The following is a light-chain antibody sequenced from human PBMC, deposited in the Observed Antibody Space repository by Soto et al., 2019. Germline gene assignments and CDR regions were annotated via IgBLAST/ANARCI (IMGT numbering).Light chain of an antibody. V-gene: IGLV8-61*01. CDR2: NTN. J-gene: IGLJ3*02. Sequence: QTVVTQEQSFSVSPGGTVTLTCGLSSGPVFTSSYPNWYQQTPGQAPRTLIFNTNTRSSGVPDRFSGSILGDKAALTITGAQADDDSYYYCLLYLGGGIWVFGGGTQLTVL. CDR1: SGPVFTSSY. CDR3: LLYLGGGIWV.